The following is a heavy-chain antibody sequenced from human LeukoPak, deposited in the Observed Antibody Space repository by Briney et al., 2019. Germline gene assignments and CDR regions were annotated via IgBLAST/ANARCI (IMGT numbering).Heavy chain of an antibody. CDR2: IIPIFGTA. J-gene: IGHJ4*02. CDR3: ASRANSMIVYDY. Sequence: ASVKVSCKASGGTFSSYAISWVRQAPGQGLEWMGGIIPIFGTANYAQKFQGRVTITADESTSTAYMELSSLRSEDTAVYYCASRANSMIVYDYWGQGTLVTVSS. V-gene: IGHV1-69*13. D-gene: IGHD3-22*01. CDR1: GGTFSSYA.